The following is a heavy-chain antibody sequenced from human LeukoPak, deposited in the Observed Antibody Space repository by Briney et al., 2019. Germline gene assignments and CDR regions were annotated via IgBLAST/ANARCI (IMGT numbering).Heavy chain of an antibody. V-gene: IGHV3-7*01. CDR1: GFTFSSYW. Sequence: GGSLRLSCAASGFTFSSYWMSWVRQAPGKGLEWVANIKQDGSEKYYADSVKGRFTISRDNAKNSLYLQMNSLRAEDTAVYYCATYSSGWYWGRNAFDIWGQGTMVTVSS. J-gene: IGHJ3*02. D-gene: IGHD6-19*01. CDR3: ATYSSGWYWGRNAFDI. CDR2: IKQDGSEK.